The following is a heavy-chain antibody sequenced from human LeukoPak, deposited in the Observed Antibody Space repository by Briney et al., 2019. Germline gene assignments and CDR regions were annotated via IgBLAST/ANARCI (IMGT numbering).Heavy chain of an antibody. CDR1: GGSISSGSYY. D-gene: IGHD1-26*01. V-gene: IGHV4-61*02. J-gene: IGHJ3*02. Sequence: SQTLSLTFTVSGGSISSGSYYWSWIRQPAGKGLEWIGRIYTSGSTNYNPSLKSRVTISVDTSKNQFSLKLSSVTAADTAVYYCARVPWGGSYTGAFDIWGQGTMVTVSS. CDR2: IYTSGST. CDR3: ARVPWGGSYTGAFDI.